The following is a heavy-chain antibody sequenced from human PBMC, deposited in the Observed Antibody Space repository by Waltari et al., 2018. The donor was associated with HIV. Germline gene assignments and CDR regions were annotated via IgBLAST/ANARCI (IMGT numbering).Heavy chain of an antibody. CDR2: IYYSGST. CDR1: GGSISSGGYS. D-gene: IGHD5-18*01. J-gene: IGHJ6*02. V-gene: IGHV4-31*03. CDR3: AYGYSARVSYYYGMDV. Sequence: QVQLQESGPGLVKPSQTLSLTCTVSGGSISSGGYSCSWIRQHPGKGLEWIGDIYYSGSTYYNPSLKSRVTISVDTSKNQFSLKLSSVTAADTAVYYCAYGYSARVSYYYGMDVWGQGTTVTVSS.